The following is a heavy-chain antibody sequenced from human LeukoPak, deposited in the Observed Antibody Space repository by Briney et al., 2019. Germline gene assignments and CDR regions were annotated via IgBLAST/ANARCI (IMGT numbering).Heavy chain of an antibody. V-gene: IGHV3-15*07. D-gene: IGHD4-23*01. J-gene: IGHJ4*02. CDR2: IISKTDGGTI. CDR3: TTASYGGPDY. CDR1: GFIFSNVW. Sequence: GRSLRLSCAASGFIFSNVWMNWVRQTPGKGLEWVGRIISKTDGGTIDYAAPVKGRFTISRDDSKNTLYLQMNSLKTEDTAVYYCTTASYGGPDYWGQGTLVTVS.